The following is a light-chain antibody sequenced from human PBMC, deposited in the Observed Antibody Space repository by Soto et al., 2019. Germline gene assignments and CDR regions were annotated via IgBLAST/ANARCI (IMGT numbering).Light chain of an antibody. V-gene: IGKV3-11*01. J-gene: IGKJ5*01. Sequence: EIVLTQSPATLSVSPGERVTLSCRASQSVDINLAWYQQKPGQAPRLLIYGASTRATGIPARFSGSGSGTDFTLTISSLEPEDFAVYHCQQRSSWPSFGQGTRL. CDR3: QQRSSWPS. CDR1: QSVDIN. CDR2: GAS.